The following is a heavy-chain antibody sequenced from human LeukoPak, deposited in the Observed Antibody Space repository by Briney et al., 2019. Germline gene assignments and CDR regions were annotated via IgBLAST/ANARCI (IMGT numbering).Heavy chain of an antibody. V-gene: IGHV4-39*01. D-gene: IGHD6-13*01. J-gene: IGHJ4*02. CDR3: ARHSRSWDVDY. CDR1: GGSISSSSYY. CDR2: IYYSGST. Sequence: SETLSLTCTVSGGSISSSSYYWGWIRQPPGKGLEWIGSIYYSGSTYYNPSLKSRVTISVDTSKNQFSLKLGSVTAADTAVYYVARHSRSWDVDYWGQGTRSPSPQ.